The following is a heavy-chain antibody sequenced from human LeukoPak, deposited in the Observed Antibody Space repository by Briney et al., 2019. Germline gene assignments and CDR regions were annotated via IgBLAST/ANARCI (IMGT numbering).Heavy chain of an antibody. J-gene: IGHJ5*02. Sequence: GASVKVSCKVSGYTLTELSMHWVRQAPGKGLEWMGGFDPEDGETIYAQKFQGRVTMTEDTSTDTAYMELSSLRSEDTAVYYCARAYCSSTSCSEDDNWFDPWGQGTLVTVSS. CDR2: FDPEDGET. CDR3: ARAYCSSTSCSEDDNWFDP. D-gene: IGHD2-2*01. V-gene: IGHV1-24*01. CDR1: GYTLTELS.